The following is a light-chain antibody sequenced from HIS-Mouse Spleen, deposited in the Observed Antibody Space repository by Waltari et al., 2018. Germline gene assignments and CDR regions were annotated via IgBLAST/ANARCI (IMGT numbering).Light chain of an antibody. V-gene: IGKV3-20*01. CDR3: QQYGSSPET. CDR1: QSVSSSD. Sequence: EIVLTQSPATLSLSPGERATLSCRASQSVSSSDLAWYQQKPGQAPRLLIYGASSRATGIPDRFSGSGSGTDFTLTISRLEPEDFAVYYCQQYGSSPETFGQGTKVEIK. CDR2: GAS. J-gene: IGKJ1*01.